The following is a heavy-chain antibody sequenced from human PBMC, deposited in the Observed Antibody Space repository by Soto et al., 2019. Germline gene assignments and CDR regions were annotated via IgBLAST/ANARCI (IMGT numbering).Heavy chain of an antibody. Sequence: QVQLQESGPGLVKPSETLSLTCTVSGGSISSYYWSWIRQPPGKGLEWIGYIYYSGSTNYNPSLKSRVTISVDTYKNQFSLKLSSVTAADTAVYYCARSAAAGNDYWGQGTLVTVSS. D-gene: IGHD6-13*01. CDR1: GGSISSYY. CDR3: ARSAAAGNDY. V-gene: IGHV4-59*01. J-gene: IGHJ4*02. CDR2: IYYSGST.